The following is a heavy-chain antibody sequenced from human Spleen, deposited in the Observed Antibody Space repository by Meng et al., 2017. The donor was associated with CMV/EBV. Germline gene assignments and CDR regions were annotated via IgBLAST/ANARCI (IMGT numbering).Heavy chain of an antibody. V-gene: IGHV1-2*06. CDR2: INPNKGDT. CDR1: GYTFNGYY. Sequence: QVQLVQSGAEVKKPGASVKASCKSSGYTFNGYYIHWVRQAPGKGLEWMGRINPNKGDTNYPPKFQGRVTMTRDPSIRTAYIEVRRLRSDDTAVYYCARAEVVSSNHALEIWGQGTMVTVSS. CDR3: ARAEVVSSNHALEI. J-gene: IGHJ3*02. D-gene: IGHD2-15*01.